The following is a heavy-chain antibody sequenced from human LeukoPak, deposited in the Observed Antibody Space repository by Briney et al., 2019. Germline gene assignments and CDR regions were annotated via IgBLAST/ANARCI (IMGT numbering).Heavy chain of an antibody. V-gene: IGHV1-2*02. CDR3: ARAAADYYYYYMDV. J-gene: IGHJ6*03. D-gene: IGHD6-13*01. CDR1: GYTFTDYY. Sequence: ASVKVSCKASGYTFTDYYMHWVRQAPGQGLEWKGLLNTNSGGTKSAQNFQGRVTMTRDTSISTAYMELSRLTSDDTAMYYCARAAADYYYYYMDVWGKGTTVTISS. CDR2: LNTNSGGT.